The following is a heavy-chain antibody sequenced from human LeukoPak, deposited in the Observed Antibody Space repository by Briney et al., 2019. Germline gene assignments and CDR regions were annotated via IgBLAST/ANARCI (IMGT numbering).Heavy chain of an antibody. D-gene: IGHD4-11*01. CDR3: ARVMTTGWFDP. CDR2: IYYSGST. Sequence: PSDTLSLTCTVSGGSISSYYWSWIRQPPGKGLEWIGYIYYSGSTNYNPSLKSRVTIPVDTSKNQFSLKLSSVTAADTAVYYCARVMTTGWFDPWGQGTLVTVPS. V-gene: IGHV4-59*07. J-gene: IGHJ5*01. CDR1: GGSISSYY.